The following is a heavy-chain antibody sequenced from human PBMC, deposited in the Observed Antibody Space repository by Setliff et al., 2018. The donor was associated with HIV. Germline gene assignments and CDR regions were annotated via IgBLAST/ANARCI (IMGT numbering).Heavy chain of an antibody. D-gene: IGHD4-17*01. CDR1: GGSVGSGSYY. V-gene: IGHV4-61*01. J-gene: IGHJ4*02. CDR3: ARDPPGYGDSNDY. CDR2: IYYSGIT. Sequence: SETLSLTCTVSGGSVGSGSYYWSWIRQSPGKGLEWIGYIYYSGITTYNPSLKSRVPISIDTSKNQFSLRLHSVTAADTAVYYCARDPPGYGDSNDYWGQGTLVTVSS.